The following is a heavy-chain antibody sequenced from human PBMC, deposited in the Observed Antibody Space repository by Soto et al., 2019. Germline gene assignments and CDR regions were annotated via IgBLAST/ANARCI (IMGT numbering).Heavy chain of an antibody. CDR1: GYTFTSYA. CDR3: ARDGYCSSTSCSSSFDY. CDR2: INAGNGNT. V-gene: IGHV1-3*01. Sequence: QVQLVQSGAEVKKPGASVKVSCKASGYTFTSYAMHWVRQAPGQRLEWMGWINAGNGNTKYSQKFQGRVTITRDTSASTAYMELRSMRSEDTAVYYCARDGYCSSTSCSSSFDYWGQGTLVTVSS. J-gene: IGHJ4*02. D-gene: IGHD2-2*01.